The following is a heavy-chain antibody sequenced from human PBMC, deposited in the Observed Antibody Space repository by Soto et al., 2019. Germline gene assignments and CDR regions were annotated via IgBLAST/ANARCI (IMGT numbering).Heavy chain of an antibody. CDR1: GYTFTSYG. V-gene: IGHV1-18*01. CDR2: ISAYNGNT. CDR3: ARVPLEADLAVAGTFDP. J-gene: IGHJ5*02. Sequence: QVQLVQSGAEVKKPGASVKVSCKASGYTFTSYGISWVRQAPGHGLEWMGWISAYNGNTNYAQKLQGRVTMTTDTSTSTAYMELRSLRSDDTAVYYCARVPLEADLAVAGTFDPWGQGTLVTVSS. D-gene: IGHD6-19*01.